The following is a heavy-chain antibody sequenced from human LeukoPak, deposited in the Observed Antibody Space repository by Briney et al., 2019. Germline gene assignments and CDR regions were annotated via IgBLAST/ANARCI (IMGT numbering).Heavy chain of an antibody. CDR1: GFSFSDYW. D-gene: IGHD3-10*01. J-gene: IGHJ4*02. V-gene: IGHV3-74*01. CDR3: ARDLFGSSRDY. Sequence: GGSLRLSCAASGFSFSDYWMEWVRQAPGKGLVWVSRINSDGRVTAYADSVKGRFTISRDNAKNALYLQMNSLRVEDTAVYYCARDLFGSSRDYWGQGILVTVSS. CDR2: INSDGRVT.